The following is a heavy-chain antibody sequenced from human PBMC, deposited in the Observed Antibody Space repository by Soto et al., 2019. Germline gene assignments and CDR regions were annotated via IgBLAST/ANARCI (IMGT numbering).Heavy chain of an antibody. Sequence: EVQLVESGGGLVQPGGSLRLSCAASGFTVSSNYMNWVRQAPGKGLEWVSVIYSGGTTYYADSVKGRFTISRDNSKNTMYLQMNSLRAEDTAVYYCARNGDRSDHRGWFDPWGQGTLVTVSS. V-gene: IGHV3-66*01. CDR3: ARNGDRSDHRGWFDP. CDR1: GFTVSSNY. J-gene: IGHJ5*02. D-gene: IGHD3-22*01. CDR2: IYSGGTT.